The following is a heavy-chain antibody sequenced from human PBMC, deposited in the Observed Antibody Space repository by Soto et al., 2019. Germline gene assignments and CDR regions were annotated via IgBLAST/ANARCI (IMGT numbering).Heavy chain of an antibody. CDR3: ARGMITFGGY. CDR1: GFTFNNYA. J-gene: IGHJ4*02. CDR2: ISDDGINT. Sequence: QVQLVESGGGVVQPGRSLRLSCAASGFTFNNYAMYWVRQAPGKGLEWMAVISDDGINTYYADSVKGRFTISRDNSKNTLYLQMNSLRPEDTAVYYCARGMITFGGYWGTGNLVTVSS. D-gene: IGHD3-16*01. V-gene: IGHV3-30-3*01.